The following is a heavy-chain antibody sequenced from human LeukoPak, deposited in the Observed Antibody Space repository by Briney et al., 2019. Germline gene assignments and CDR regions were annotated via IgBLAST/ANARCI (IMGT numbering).Heavy chain of an antibody. CDR2: IIPIFGTA. CDR3: ARDESNILTGASYYYYGMDV. Sequence: GSSLKVSSTPSGGTFTNYAISWVRQAPGQGLEWMGGIIPIFGTATYAQKFQGRVTITADESTSTAYMELSSLRSEDTAIYYCARDESNILTGASYYYYGMDVWGQGTTVTVSS. J-gene: IGHJ6*02. V-gene: IGHV1-69*01. CDR1: GGTFTNYA. D-gene: IGHD3-9*01.